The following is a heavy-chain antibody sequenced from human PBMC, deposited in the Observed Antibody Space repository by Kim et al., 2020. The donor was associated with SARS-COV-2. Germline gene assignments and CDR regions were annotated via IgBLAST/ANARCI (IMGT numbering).Heavy chain of an antibody. V-gene: IGHV4-59*12. CDR2: VYNSGNT. CDR3: ASTPLAFYVSWSRVDS. CDR1: VDSMSSYY. D-gene: IGHD3-10*01. Sequence: SETLSLTCTVSVDSMSSYYWSWIRQSPGKRLEWLGYVYNSGNTHYNPSLKSRVSMSVDTSKTQLSLQLTSVTAADTAVYYCASTPLAFYVSWSRVDSWA. J-gene: IGHJ5*01.